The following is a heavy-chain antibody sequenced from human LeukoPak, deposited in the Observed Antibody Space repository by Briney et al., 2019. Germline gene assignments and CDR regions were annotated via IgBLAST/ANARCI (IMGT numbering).Heavy chain of an antibody. D-gene: IGHD5-12*01. CDR3: ARDIPSGFYTPDY. CDR2: IETDGDEK. Sequence: GGSLRLSCVASGFTFSDYWMSWVRQAPGMGLEWVSNIETDGDEKDYVDSVKGRFTIYRGNARNSLYLQINSLRVEDTAVYYCARDIPSGFYTPDYWGQGTLVTVCS. V-gene: IGHV3-7*01. J-gene: IGHJ4*02. CDR1: GFTFSDYW.